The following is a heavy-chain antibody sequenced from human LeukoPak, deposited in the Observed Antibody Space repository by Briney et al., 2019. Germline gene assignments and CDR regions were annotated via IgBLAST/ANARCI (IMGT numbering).Heavy chain of an antibody. CDR3: AKDADYGSGSYYFSYSYMDV. CDR1: GFTFGDYA. CDR2: ISWNSGSI. J-gene: IGHJ6*03. Sequence: PGRSLRLSCAASGFTFGDYAMHWVRQAPGKGLEWVSGISWNSGSIGYADSAKGRFTISRDNAKNSLYLQMKSLRTEDTALYYCAKDADYGSGSYYFSYSYMDVWGKGTTVSVSS. V-gene: IGHV3-9*01. D-gene: IGHD3-10*01.